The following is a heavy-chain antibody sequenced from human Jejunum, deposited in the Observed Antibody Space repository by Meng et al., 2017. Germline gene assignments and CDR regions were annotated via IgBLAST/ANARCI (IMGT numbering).Heavy chain of an antibody. CDR1: GFTFSSYW. J-gene: IGHJ4*02. Sequence: ESLKISCAASGFTFSSYWMHWVRQVPGKGLVWVSRINSDGSSTTYADSVKGRFTISRDNAKNTLYLQMNSLRAEDTAVYYCARVMRYSGSSWDYFDYWGQGTLVTVSS. D-gene: IGHD1-26*01. CDR2: INSDGSST. V-gene: IGHV3-74*01. CDR3: ARVMRYSGSSWDYFDY.